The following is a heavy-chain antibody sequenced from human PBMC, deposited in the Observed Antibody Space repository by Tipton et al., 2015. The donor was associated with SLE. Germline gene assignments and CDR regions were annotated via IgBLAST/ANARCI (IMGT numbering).Heavy chain of an antibody. Sequence: TLSLTCAVYGGSFSGYYWSWIRQPPGKGLEWIGEINHSGSTNYNPSLKSRVTLSVDTSKNQFSLKLSSVTAADTAVYYCASTRLGEGNSIDHGGQGTLVTVSS. CDR3: ASTRLGEGNSIDH. CDR1: GGSFSGYY. CDR2: INHSGST. D-gene: IGHD4-23*01. V-gene: IGHV4-34*01. J-gene: IGHJ4*02.